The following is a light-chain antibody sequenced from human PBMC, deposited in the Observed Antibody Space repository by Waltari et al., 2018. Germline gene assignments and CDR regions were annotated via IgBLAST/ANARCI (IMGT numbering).Light chain of an antibody. CDR2: DAS. Sequence: EIVLTQSPATLSLLSADTATLSCRASQSVGSNLAWYQQKPGQPPRLLIYDASNRATGIPARFRGSGSGTDFTLTISSLEAEDFAVYYCQQRSNWTPHTFGQGTRLEIK. V-gene: IGKV3-11*01. CDR3: QQRSNWTPHT. CDR1: QSVGSN. J-gene: IGKJ2*01.